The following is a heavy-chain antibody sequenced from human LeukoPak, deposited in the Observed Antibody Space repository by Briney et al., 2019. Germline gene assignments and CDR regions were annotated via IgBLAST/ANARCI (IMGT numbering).Heavy chain of an antibody. CDR2: ISYDGSNK. D-gene: IGHD5-12*01. J-gene: IGHJ3*02. V-gene: IGHV3-30-3*01. CDR1: GFTFSSYA. Sequence: GGSLRLSCAASGFTFSSYAMHWVRQAPGKGLEWVAVISYDGSNKYYADSVKGRFTISRDNSKNTLYLQMNSLRAEDTAVYYCARASRRDGYNDVGPGAFDIWGQGTMVTVSS. CDR3: ARASRRDGYNDVGPGAFDI.